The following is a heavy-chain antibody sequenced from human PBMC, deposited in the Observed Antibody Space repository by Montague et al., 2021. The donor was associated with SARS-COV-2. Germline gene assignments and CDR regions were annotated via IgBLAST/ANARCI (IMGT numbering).Heavy chain of an antibody. Sequence: SETLSLTCVVSDFSLSTGTWWGWVRQSPGKGLEWVGEIYLSGFTHYNPSVKSRVSISLDDSRSQFSLKLTSVTAADTAVYFCARGGLGNRSSDYWGQGTLVTVSS. D-gene: IGHD6-6*01. V-gene: IGHV4/OR15-8*01. J-gene: IGHJ4*02. CDR3: ARGGLGNRSSDY. CDR2: IYLSGFT. CDR1: DFSLSTGTW.